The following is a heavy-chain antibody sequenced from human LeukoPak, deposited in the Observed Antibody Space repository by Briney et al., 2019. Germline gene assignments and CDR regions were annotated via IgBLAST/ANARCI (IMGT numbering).Heavy chain of an antibody. CDR2: ISSSGTGI. CDR1: GFTFRDYY. J-gene: IGHJ3*02. D-gene: IGHD2/OR15-2a*01. CDR3: ARSMWDAFDI. V-gene: IGHV3-11*01. Sequence: PGGSLRLSCAASGFTFRDYYMGWIRQAPGKGLEWVSYISSSGTGIYYADSVKGRFTISRDNAKNSLCLQVNSLRAEDTAVYYCARSMWDAFDIWGQGTMVTVSS.